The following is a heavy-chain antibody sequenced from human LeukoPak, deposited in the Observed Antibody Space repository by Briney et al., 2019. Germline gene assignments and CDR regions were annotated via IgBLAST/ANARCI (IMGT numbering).Heavy chain of an antibody. CDR2: ISGSGGST. J-gene: IGHJ4*02. CDR1: GFTFSSYA. D-gene: IGHD3-22*01. Sequence: GGSLRLSCAASGFTFSSYAMSWVRQAPGKGLEWVSAISGSGGSTYYADSAKGRFTISRDSSKNTLYLQMNSLRAEDTAVYYCAKDLERGVIVVALDYWGQGTLVTVSS. V-gene: IGHV3-23*01. CDR3: AKDLERGVIVVALDY.